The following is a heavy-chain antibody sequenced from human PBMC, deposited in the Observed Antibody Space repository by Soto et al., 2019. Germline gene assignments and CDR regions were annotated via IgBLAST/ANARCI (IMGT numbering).Heavy chain of an antibody. Sequence: ASVKVSCKASGYTFTSYAMHWVRQAPGQRREWMGWINAGNGNTKYSQKFQGRVTITRDTSASTAYMELSSLRSEDTAVYYCASARYCSSTSCYGEGGIDYWGQGTLVTVSS. D-gene: IGHD2-2*01. CDR3: ASARYCSSTSCYGEGGIDY. CDR2: INAGNGNT. V-gene: IGHV1-3*01. CDR1: GYTFTSYA. J-gene: IGHJ4*02.